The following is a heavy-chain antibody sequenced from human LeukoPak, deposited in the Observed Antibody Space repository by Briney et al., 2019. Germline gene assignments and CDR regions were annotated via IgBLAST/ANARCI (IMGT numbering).Heavy chain of an antibody. CDR3: ARVSLDSGATRFDY. CDR2: IYYSGST. Sequence: PSETLSLTCTASGASISSGDSFWSWVRQPPGKGLEWIGHIYYSGSTYYDPSLQSRVTISIDMSKKQFSLKVNSVTAADTAVYYCARVSLDSGATRFDYWGQGALVTVSS. CDR1: GASISSGDSF. D-gene: IGHD3-10*01. J-gene: IGHJ4*02. V-gene: IGHV4-30-4*01.